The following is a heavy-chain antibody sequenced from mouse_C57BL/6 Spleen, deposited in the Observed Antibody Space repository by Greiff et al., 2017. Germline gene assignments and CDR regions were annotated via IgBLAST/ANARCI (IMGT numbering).Heavy chain of an antibody. CDR3: ARNWNWNAMDY. CDR2: IWSGGST. Sequence: QVQLQQSGPGLVQPSQSLSITCTVSGFSLTSYGVHWVRQSPGKGLEWLGVIWSGGSTDYNAAFISRLSISKDNSTSQVFFKMNSLQADDTAIYYCARNWNWNAMDYWGQGTSVTVSS. V-gene: IGHV2-2*01. J-gene: IGHJ4*01. D-gene: IGHD4-1*01. CDR1: GFSLTSYG.